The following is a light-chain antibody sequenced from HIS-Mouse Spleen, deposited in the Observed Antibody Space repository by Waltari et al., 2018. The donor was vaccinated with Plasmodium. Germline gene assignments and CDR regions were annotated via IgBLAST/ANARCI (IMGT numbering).Light chain of an antibody. CDR1: QSVSSN. Sequence: EIVMTQSPATLSVSPGERATLSCRASQSVSSNLAWYQQKPGQAPRLLIYGASTRATGIPARFSVSGSGTEFTLTISILQSEDFAVYYCQQYNNWSFTFGPGTKVDIK. J-gene: IGKJ3*01. CDR2: GAS. V-gene: IGKV3-15*01. CDR3: QQYNNWSFT.